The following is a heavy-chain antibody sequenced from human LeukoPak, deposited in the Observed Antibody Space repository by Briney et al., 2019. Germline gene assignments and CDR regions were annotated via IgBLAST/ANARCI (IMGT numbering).Heavy chain of an antibody. CDR2: ISGSGGST. Sequence: GGSLRLSCAASGFTFSSYAMSWVRQAPGKGLEWVSAISGSGGSTYYADSVKGRFTISRDNSKNTLYLQMNSLRGEDTAVYYCAKRTGYSYGSGIYYNDRYDYWGQGTLVTVSS. CDR3: AKRTGYSYGSGIYYNDRYDY. J-gene: IGHJ4*02. V-gene: IGHV3-23*01. CDR1: GFTFSSYA. D-gene: IGHD3-10*01.